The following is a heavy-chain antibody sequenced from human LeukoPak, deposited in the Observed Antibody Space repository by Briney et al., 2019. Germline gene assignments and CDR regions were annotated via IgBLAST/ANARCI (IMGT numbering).Heavy chain of an antibody. CDR1: GFTLSSYS. D-gene: IGHD6-13*01. CDR3: ARESIAAGVFDY. CDR2: ISSSSSYI. Sequence: GGSQRLSCAASGFTLSSYSMNWVRQAPGKGLEWASSISSSSSYIYYADSVKGRFTISRDSAKNSLYLQMNSLRAEDTGVYYCARESIAAGVFDYWGQGTLVTVSS. J-gene: IGHJ4*02. V-gene: IGHV3-21*01.